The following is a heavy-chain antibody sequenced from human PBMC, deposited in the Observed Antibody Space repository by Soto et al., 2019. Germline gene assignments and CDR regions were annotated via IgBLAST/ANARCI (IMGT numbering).Heavy chain of an antibody. Sequence: QVQLVESRGGVVQPGRSLRLSCAASGFTFSSYGMHWVRQAPGKGLEWVAVIWYDGSNKYYADSVKGRFTISRDNSKNTLYLQMNSLRPEDTAVYYCAKSGEAVAEYWGQGTLVTVSS. CDR2: IWYDGSNK. CDR1: GFTFSSYG. V-gene: IGHV3-33*06. CDR3: AKSGEAVAEY. D-gene: IGHD6-19*01. J-gene: IGHJ4*02.